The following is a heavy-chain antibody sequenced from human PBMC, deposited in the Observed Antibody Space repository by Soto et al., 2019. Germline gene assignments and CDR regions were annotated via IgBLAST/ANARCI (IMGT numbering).Heavy chain of an antibody. Sequence: GASVKVSCKASGGTFSSYAISWVRQAPGQGLEWMGGILPIFGTANYAQKFQGRVTITADESTSTAYMELSSLRSEDTAVYYCARDSFSGCSSTSCYWPFDPWGQGTLVTVSS. CDR3: ARDSFSGCSSTSCYWPFDP. V-gene: IGHV1-69*13. D-gene: IGHD2-2*01. J-gene: IGHJ5*02. CDR2: ILPIFGTA. CDR1: GGTFSSYA.